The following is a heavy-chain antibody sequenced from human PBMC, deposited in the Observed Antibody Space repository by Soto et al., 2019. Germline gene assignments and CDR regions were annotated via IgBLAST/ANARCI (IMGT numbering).Heavy chain of an antibody. D-gene: IGHD4-17*01. Sequence: VVTMRLSCAVCALPFCSYSMNWVRQAPGKGLEWVSYISSSSTIYYADSVKGRFTISRDNAKNSLYLQMNSLRDEDSAVYYCALTTVVTLPPDNWGQETLVTVSS. J-gene: IGHJ4*01. V-gene: IGHV3-48*02. CDR1: ALPFCSYS. CDR3: ALTTVVTLPPDN. CDR2: ISSSSTI.